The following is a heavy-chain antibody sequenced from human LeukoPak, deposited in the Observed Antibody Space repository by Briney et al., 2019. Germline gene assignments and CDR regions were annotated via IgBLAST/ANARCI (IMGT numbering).Heavy chain of an antibody. D-gene: IGHD2-2*01. J-gene: IGHJ4*02. CDR2: INHSGST. CDR3: ASKVVPAATHDY. V-gene: IGHV4-34*01. CDR1: GGSFSGYY. Sequence: PSETLSLTCAVCGGSFSGYYWSWIRQPPGKGLEWFGEINHSGSTNYNPSLKSRVTISVDTSKNQFSLKLSSVTAADTAVYYCASKVVPAATHDYWGQGTLVTASS.